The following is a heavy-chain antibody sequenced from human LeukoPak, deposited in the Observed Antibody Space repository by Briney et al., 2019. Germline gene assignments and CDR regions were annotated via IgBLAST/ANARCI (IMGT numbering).Heavy chain of an antibody. CDR2: IYYIGST. CDR3: ARVMTTVTTFKTYSYGMDV. J-gene: IGHJ6*02. Sequence: SETLSLTCTVSGGSISTYYWSWIRQPPGKGLEWIGCIYYIGSTNHNPSLKSRVTISVDTSKNQFSLKLSSVTAADTAVYYCARVMTTVTTFKTYSYGMDVWGQGTTVTVSS. D-gene: IGHD4-17*01. V-gene: IGHV4-59*12. CDR1: GGSISTYY.